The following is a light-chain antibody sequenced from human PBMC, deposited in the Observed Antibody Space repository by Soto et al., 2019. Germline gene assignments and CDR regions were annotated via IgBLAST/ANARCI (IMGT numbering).Light chain of an antibody. CDR1: QSVSSSY. J-gene: IGKJ1*01. Sequence: EIVMTQSPATLSMSPGEGATLSCRASQSVSSSYLAWYQQKPGQAPRLLIYGASSRATGIPDRFSGSGSGTDFTLTISRLEPEDFAVYYCQQYGSSPQTFGQGTKVDI. V-gene: IGKV3-20*01. CDR2: GAS. CDR3: QQYGSSPQT.